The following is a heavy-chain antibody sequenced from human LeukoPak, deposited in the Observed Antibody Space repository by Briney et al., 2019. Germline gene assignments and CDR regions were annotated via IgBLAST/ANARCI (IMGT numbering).Heavy chain of an antibody. D-gene: IGHD3-10*02. CDR1: GFTFSYHG. Sequence: GGSLRLSCEASGFTFSYHGMHWVRQAPGKGLEWVAAISFDGSYKYYVDSVKGRFTISRDNSKNTVYLQMNSLRAEDTAVYYCAELGITMIGGVWGKGTTVTISS. CDR3: AELGITMIGGV. V-gene: IGHV3-30*18. CDR2: ISFDGSYK. J-gene: IGHJ6*04.